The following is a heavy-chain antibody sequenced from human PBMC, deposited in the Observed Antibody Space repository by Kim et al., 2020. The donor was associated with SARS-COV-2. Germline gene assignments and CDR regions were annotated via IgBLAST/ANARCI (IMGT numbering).Heavy chain of an antibody. CDR1: GFTLTSSG. CDR3: AKKAGVSGWWYDP. Sequence: GGSLRLSCAASGFTLTSSGMSWVRQAPGKGLEWVSAISADGGKTWYADSVKGRFIISRDISKNTLFLQMNSLRAEDTAIYHCAKKAGVSGWWYDPWGQGTLVTVS. D-gene: IGHD6-19*01. J-gene: IGHJ5*02. V-gene: IGHV3-23*01. CDR2: ISADGGKT.